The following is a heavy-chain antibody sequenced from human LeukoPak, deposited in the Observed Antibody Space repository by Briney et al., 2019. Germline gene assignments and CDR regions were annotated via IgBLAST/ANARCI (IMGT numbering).Heavy chain of an antibody. Sequence: QTGGSLRLSCAASGFTFSSYAMSWVRQAPGKGLEWVSSFSGSGGSTYYADSVKGRFTISRDNSKNTLYLQMNSLRAEDTAVYYCAKSRGSGLFDYWGQGTLVTVAS. J-gene: IGHJ4*02. D-gene: IGHD3-10*01. CDR1: GFTFSSYA. CDR3: AKSRGSGLFDY. V-gene: IGHV3-23*01. CDR2: FSGSGGST.